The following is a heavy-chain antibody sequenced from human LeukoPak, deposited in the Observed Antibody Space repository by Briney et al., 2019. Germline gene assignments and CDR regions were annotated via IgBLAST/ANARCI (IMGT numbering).Heavy chain of an antibody. CDR2: INNDGSIT. J-gene: IGHJ4*02. CDR1: GFTFSSYW. V-gene: IGHV3-74*01. Sequence: GGSLRLSCAASGFTFSSYWMHWVRQDPGKGLVWVSHINNDGSITNYADSVKGRFTISRDNSKNTLYLQMNSLRAEDTAVYYCAKDGDILTGSGIDYWGQGTLVTVSS. CDR3: AKDGDILTGSGIDY. D-gene: IGHD3-9*01.